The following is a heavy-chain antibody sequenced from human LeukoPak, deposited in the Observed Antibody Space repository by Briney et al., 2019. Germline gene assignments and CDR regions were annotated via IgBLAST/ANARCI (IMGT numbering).Heavy chain of an antibody. CDR3: ARALGATIQYYYYYGMDV. Sequence: PSETLSPTCAVYGGSFSGYYWSWIRQPPGKGLEWIGEINHSGSTNYNPSLKSRVTISVDTSKNQFSLKLSSVTAADTAVYYCARALGATIQYYYYYGMDVWGKGTTVTVSS. CDR1: GGSFSGYY. CDR2: INHSGST. V-gene: IGHV4-34*01. D-gene: IGHD5-12*01. J-gene: IGHJ6*04.